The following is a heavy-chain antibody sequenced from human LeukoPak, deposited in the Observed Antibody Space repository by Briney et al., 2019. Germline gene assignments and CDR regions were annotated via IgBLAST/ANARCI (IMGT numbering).Heavy chain of an antibody. V-gene: IGHV3-7*01. J-gene: IGHJ4*02. D-gene: IGHD6-19*01. CDR1: RFTFSNYW. CDR3: ARQRGSGCLDY. CDR2: IKQDGSET. Sequence: GGTLRLSCAASRFTFSNYWMSRVHQAPGKGLEWVANIKQDGSETYYVDSVKGRFTISRDSAKNSLSLQMNSLRAEDTAVYYCARQRGSGCLDYWGQGTLVTVSS.